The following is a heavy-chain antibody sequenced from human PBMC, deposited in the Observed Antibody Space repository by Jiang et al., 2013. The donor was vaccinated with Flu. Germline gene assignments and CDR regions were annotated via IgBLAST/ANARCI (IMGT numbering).Heavy chain of an antibody. CDR2: IYPGDSDT. Sequence: KGSGYSFTSLLGSGWVRQMPGKGLEWMGIIYPGDSDTRYSPSFQGQVTISADKSISTAYLQWSSLKASDTAMYYCARHKGGYSGYDWGQGTLVTVSS. J-gene: IGHJ4*02. V-gene: IGHV5-51*01. CDR1: GYSFTSLL. CDR3: ARHKGGYSGYD. D-gene: IGHD5-12*01.